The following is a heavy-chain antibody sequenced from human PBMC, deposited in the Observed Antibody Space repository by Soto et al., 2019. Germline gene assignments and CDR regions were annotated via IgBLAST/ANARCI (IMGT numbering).Heavy chain of an antibody. CDR3: AKDPEVVVTAPDY. CDR1: GFTFSSYA. CDR2: ISGSGGST. D-gene: IGHD2-21*02. J-gene: IGHJ4*02. Sequence: GGSLRLSCAASGFTFSSYAMNWVRQAPGKGLEWVSAISGSGGSTYYVDPVKGRFTISRDNSRNTLYLQMNSLRAEDTAVYYCAKDPEVVVTAPDYWGQGTLVTVSS. V-gene: IGHV3-23*01.